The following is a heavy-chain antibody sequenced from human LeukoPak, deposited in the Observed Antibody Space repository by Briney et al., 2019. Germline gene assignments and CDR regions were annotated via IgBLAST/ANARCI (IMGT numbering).Heavy chain of an antibody. V-gene: IGHV4-59*01. CDR3: ARGDFWSAYYFDY. Sequence: SETLSLTCTVTGGSISSYYWSWIRQPPGKGLEWIGYIYYSGSTNYNPSLKSRVTISVDTSKNQFSLKLSSVTAADTAVYYCARGDFWSAYYFDYWGQGTLVTVSS. D-gene: IGHD3-3*01. J-gene: IGHJ4*02. CDR2: IYYSGST. CDR1: GGSISSYY.